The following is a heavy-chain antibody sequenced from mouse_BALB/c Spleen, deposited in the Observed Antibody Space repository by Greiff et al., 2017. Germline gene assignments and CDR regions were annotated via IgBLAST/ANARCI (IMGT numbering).Heavy chain of an antibody. CDR1: GFSLTSYG. J-gene: IGHJ3*01. CDR2: IWAGGST. D-gene: IGHD2-4*01. CDR3: ARDGDYDYGFAY. Sequence: QVQLKESGPGLVAPSQSLSITCTVSGFSLTSYGVHWVRQPPGKGLEWLGVIWAGGSTNYNSALMSRLSISKDNSKSQVFLKMNSRQTDDTAMYYCARDGDYDYGFAYWGQGTLVTVSA. V-gene: IGHV2-9*02.